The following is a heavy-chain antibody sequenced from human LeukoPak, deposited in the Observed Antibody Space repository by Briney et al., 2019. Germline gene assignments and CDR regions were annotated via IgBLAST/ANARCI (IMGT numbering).Heavy chain of an antibody. J-gene: IGHJ5*02. V-gene: IGHV3-74*01. D-gene: IGHD3-3*01. Sequence: GSLRLSCAASGFTISNYWMLWVRQPPGGGLVWVSRINSAGSTTNYADSVKGRFTISRDNAKNTVYLQMNSLRADDTAVYYCARVVDEWLSSGGLYPWGQGTLVTVSS. CDR1: GFTISNYW. CDR2: INSAGSTT. CDR3: ARVVDEWLSSGGLYP.